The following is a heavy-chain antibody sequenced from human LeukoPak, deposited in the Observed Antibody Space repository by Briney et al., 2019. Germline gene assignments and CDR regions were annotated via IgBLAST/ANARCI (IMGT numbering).Heavy chain of an antibody. V-gene: IGHV3-23*01. CDR2: ISGSGGSX. Sequence: PGGSLRLSCAASGFTFSSYAMSWVRQAPGKGLEWVSAISGSGGSXYXADSXKGRFTISRDNSKNTLYLQMNSLRAEDTAVYYXXXGSSXXXXDDYWGQGTLVTVSS. CDR3: XXGSSXXXXDDY. CDR1: GFTFSSYA. D-gene: IGHD6-19*01. J-gene: IGHJ4*02.